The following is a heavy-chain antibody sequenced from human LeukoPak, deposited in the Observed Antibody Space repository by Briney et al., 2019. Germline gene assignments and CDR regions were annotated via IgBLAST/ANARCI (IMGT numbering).Heavy chain of an antibody. V-gene: IGHV3-21*01. J-gene: IGHJ4*02. CDR2: ISSTSRYI. CDR1: DFTFSSFS. CDR3: ARDGGSGSYSYYFDY. Sequence: GGSLRLSCAASDFTFSSFSMNWVRQAPGKGLEWVSSISSTSRYIYYANSVKGRFTISRDNAKNSLFLQMNSLRAEDTAIYYCARDGGSGSYSYYFDYWGQGSLVTVSS. D-gene: IGHD3-10*01.